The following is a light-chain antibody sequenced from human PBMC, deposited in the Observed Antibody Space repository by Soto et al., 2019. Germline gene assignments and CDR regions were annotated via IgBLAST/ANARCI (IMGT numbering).Light chain of an antibody. Sequence: QSALTQPPSASGSPGQSVTISCTGTSSDVGGYNYVSWYQQHPGKAPKLMIYEVSKRPSGVPDRFSASKSGNTASLTVSGLQAEDEADYFRSSYAGSNNYVFGTGTKLTVL. CDR1: SSDVGGYNY. J-gene: IGLJ1*01. CDR2: EVS. CDR3: SSYAGSNNYV. V-gene: IGLV2-8*01.